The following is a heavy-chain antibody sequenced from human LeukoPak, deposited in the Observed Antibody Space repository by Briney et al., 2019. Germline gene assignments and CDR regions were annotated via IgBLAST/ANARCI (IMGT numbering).Heavy chain of an antibody. CDR2: INPNSGGT. CDR3: ARGGGIAVADAFDI. D-gene: IGHD6-19*01. V-gene: IGHV1-2*04. CDR1: GYTFTGYY. J-gene: IGHJ3*02. Sequence: ASVKVSCKASGYTFTGYYMHWVRQAPGQGLERMGWINPNSGGTNYAQKFQGWVTMTRDTSISTAYMELSRLRSDDTAVYYCARGGGIAVADAFDIWGQGTMVTVSS.